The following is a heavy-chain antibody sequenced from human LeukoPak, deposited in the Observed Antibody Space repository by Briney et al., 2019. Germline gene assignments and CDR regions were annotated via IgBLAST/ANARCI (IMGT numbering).Heavy chain of an antibody. D-gene: IGHD3-22*01. CDR1: GFTFSTYA. CDR2: ITGSGDGT. J-gene: IGHJ4*02. Sequence: GGSLRLSCAASGFTFSTYAMTWVRQAPGKGLEWVSSITGSGDGTSAADSVTGRFSISRDNSKNTLYLQMNSLRAEDTAVYHCAKVIAYSFYYDSSGLPDYWGQGTLVTVSS. CDR3: AKVIAYSFYYDSSGLPDY. V-gene: IGHV3-23*01.